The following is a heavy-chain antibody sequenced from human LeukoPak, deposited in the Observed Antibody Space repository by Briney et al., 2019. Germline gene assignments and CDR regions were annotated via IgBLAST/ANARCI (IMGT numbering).Heavy chain of an antibody. CDR1: GYTFTSYA. J-gene: IGHJ3*02. CDR2: INAGNGNT. CDR3: ARRGGYHSDAFDI. D-gene: IGHD3-16*02. Sequence: GASVKVSCKASGYTFTSYAMHWVRQAPGQRLEWMGWINAGNGNTKYSQKFQGRVTITGDTSASTAYMELSSLRSEDTAVYYCARRGGYHSDAFDIWGQGTMVTVSS. V-gene: IGHV1-3*01.